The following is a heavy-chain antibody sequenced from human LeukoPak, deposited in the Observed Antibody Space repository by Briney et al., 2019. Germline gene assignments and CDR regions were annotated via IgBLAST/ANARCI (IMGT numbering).Heavy chain of an antibody. CDR2: FSDSGGRT. CDR1: GLTFRSYV. D-gene: IGHD1-26*01. V-gene: IGHV3-23*01. CDR3: AKALVGIDAFDI. J-gene: IGHJ3*02. Sequence: PGGSLRLSCEASGLTFRSYVMSWVRQAPGKGLEWVSGFSDSGGRTFYAEAVKGRFTISRDNSKNTLSLQMNSVRAEDTAVYYCAKALVGIDAFDIWGQGTMVTVSS.